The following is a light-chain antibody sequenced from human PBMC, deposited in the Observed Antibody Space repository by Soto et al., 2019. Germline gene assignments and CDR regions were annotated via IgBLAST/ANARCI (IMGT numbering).Light chain of an antibody. Sequence: QSALTQPDSVSGSPGQSSTISCTGATSDVGGYNYVSWYHQHPGKDPKLMIYEVSHRTSGVSNRCSGSKSATTASLTLSGLHAEDEADYYYSSYTSSTTSYVFGTGTKLTVL. V-gene: IGLV2-14*01. CDR1: TSDVGGYNY. CDR3: SSYTSSTTSYV. J-gene: IGLJ1*01. CDR2: EVS.